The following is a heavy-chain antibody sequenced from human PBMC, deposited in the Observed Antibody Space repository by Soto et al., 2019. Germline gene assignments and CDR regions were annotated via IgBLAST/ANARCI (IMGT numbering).Heavy chain of an antibody. CDR3: ARDSCAGRVHYYGMDD. V-gene: IGHV1-18*01. J-gene: IGHJ6*02. Sequence: QVQLVQSGAEVKKPGASVKVSCKASGYTFTSYGISWVRQAPGQGLEWMGWISAYNGNTNYAQKLQGRVNMTTDTSTSTAYMELRSLSSDDTDVYYCARDSCAGRVHYYGMDDWGQGNTVTVSS. D-gene: IGHD1-1*01. CDR2: ISAYNGNT. CDR1: GYTFTSYG.